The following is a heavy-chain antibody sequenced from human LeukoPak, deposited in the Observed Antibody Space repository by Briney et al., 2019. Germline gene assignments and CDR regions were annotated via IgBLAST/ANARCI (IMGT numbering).Heavy chain of an antibody. V-gene: IGHV3-66*01. CDR3: ARASRDGYKYGNWFDP. CDR1: GFSVRGNY. D-gene: IGHD5-24*01. CDR2: IYSGGSA. J-gene: IGHJ5*02. Sequence: GGSLRLSCAVSGFSVRGNYLSWVRQAPGKGLVWVSVIYSGGSADYADSVKGRFTISRDNAKNSLYLQMNSLRAEDTAVYYCARASRDGYKYGNWFDPWGQGTLVTVSS.